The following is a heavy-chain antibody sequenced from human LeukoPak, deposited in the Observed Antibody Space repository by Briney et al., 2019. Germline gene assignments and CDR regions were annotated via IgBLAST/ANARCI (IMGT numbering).Heavy chain of an antibody. Sequence: SETLSLTCAVYGGSFSGYYWSWLRQPPGKGLEWIGEINHSGSTNYNPSLKSRVTISVDTSKNQFSLKLSSVTAADTAVYYCARGLRGHIVVVPAARNWFDPWGQGTLVTVSS. D-gene: IGHD2-2*01. V-gene: IGHV4-34*01. J-gene: IGHJ5*02. CDR2: INHSGST. CDR3: ARGLRGHIVVVPAARNWFDP. CDR1: GGSFSGYY.